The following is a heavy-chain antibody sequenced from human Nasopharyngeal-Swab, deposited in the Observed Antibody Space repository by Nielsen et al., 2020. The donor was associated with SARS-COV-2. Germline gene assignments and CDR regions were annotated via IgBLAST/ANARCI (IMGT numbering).Heavy chain of an antibody. CDR2: MNPNSGNT. Sequence: ASVKVSCKASGGTFSSYAISWVRQATGQGLEWMGWMNPNSGNTGYAQKFQGRVTMTRNTSISTAYMELSSLRSEDTAVYYCARDVAWWGSDYYYGMDVWGQGTTVTVSS. D-gene: IGHD2-15*01. CDR3: ARDVAWWGSDYYYGMDV. V-gene: IGHV1-8*02. CDR1: GGTFSSYA. J-gene: IGHJ6*02.